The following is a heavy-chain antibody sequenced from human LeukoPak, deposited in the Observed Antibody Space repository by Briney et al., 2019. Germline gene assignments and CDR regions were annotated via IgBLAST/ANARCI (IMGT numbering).Heavy chain of an antibody. V-gene: IGHV4-34*01. CDR2: INHSGST. D-gene: IGHD4-17*01. CDR3: ARQTTVTGNWFDP. Sequence: SETLSLTCAVYGGSFSGYYWSWIRQPPGKGLEWIGEINHSGSTYYNPSLKSRVTISVDTSKNQFSLKLSSVTAADTAVYYCARQTTVTGNWFDPWGQGTLVTVSP. CDR1: GGSFSGYY. J-gene: IGHJ5*02.